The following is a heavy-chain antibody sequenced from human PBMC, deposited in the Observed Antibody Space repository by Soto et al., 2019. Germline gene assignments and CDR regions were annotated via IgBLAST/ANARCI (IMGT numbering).Heavy chain of an antibody. Sequence: GASVKVSCKASGYTFTSYGISWVRQAPGQGLEWMGWISAYNGNTNYAQKLQGRVTMTTDTSTSTAYMELSSLRSEDTAVYYCARDDYSDSYYYYYYMDVWGKGTTVTVSS. CDR3: ARDDYSDSYYYYYYMDV. CDR2: ISAYNGNT. V-gene: IGHV1-18*01. CDR1: GYTFTSYG. J-gene: IGHJ6*03. D-gene: IGHD4-17*01.